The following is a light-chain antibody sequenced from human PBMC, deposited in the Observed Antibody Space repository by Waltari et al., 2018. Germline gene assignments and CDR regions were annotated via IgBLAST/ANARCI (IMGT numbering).Light chain of an antibody. J-gene: IGLJ1*01. CDR3: ATWDNRLNGYV. V-gene: IGLV1-44*01. Sequence: QSVLTQPPSASGAPGQRVTISCSGSSSNIGSNPVNWYQQLPGTAPKLLIDSNNQRPSGVPDRFSASKSGTSESLAISGLQSEDEADYYCATWDNRLNGYVFGTGTKVSVL. CDR2: SNN. CDR1: SSNIGSNP.